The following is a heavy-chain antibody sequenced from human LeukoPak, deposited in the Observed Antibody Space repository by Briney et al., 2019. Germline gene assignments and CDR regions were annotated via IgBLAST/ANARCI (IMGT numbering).Heavy chain of an antibody. CDR3: ATDYYYDSSGSYYTVDY. Sequence: GASVKVSCKVSGYTLTELSMHWVRQAPGKGLEWMGGFDPADGETFYAQKFQGRVTMTEDTSTDTAYMELSSLRSEDTAVYYCATDYYYDSSGSYYTVDYWGQGTLVTVSS. J-gene: IGHJ4*02. CDR1: GYTLTELS. CDR2: FDPADGET. D-gene: IGHD3-22*01. V-gene: IGHV1-24*01.